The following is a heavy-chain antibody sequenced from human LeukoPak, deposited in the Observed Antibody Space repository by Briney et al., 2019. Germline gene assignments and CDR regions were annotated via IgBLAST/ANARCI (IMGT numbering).Heavy chain of an antibody. V-gene: IGHV3-48*03. CDR2: ISSSGSTI. CDR1: GFTFGDYA. CDR3: ARGGVDYYDSSGHFDY. J-gene: IGHJ4*02. D-gene: IGHD3-22*01. Sequence: GGSVRLSCTAYGFTFGDYAMNWIRQAPGKGLEWVSYISSSGSTIYYADSVKGRFTISRGNAKNSLYLQMNSLRAGDTAVYYCARGGVDYYDSSGHFDYWGQGTLVTVSS.